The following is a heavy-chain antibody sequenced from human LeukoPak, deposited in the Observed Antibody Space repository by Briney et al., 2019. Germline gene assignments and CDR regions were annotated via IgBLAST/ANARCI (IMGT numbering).Heavy chain of an antibody. CDR3: ARGYSNVDY. CDR1: GYTFWSYD. D-gene: IGHD4-11*01. J-gene: IGHJ4*02. Sequence: ASVKVSCKASGYTFWSYDMHWVRQAHGQGLEWMGIINPSGGTTTYAQKFQGRVTMTWDTSTSTVYMELSSLRSEDTAVYYCARGYSNVDYWGQGTLVTVSS. V-gene: IGHV1-46*01. CDR2: INPSGGTT.